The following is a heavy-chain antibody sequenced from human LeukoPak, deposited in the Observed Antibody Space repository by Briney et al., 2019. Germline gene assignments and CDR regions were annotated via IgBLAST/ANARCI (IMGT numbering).Heavy chain of an antibody. D-gene: IGHD6-13*01. CDR3: ATSSSSWMSDAFDI. CDR1: GFTFSAYW. CDR2: VNSDESNT. J-gene: IGHJ3*02. Sequence: GGSLRLSCAASGFTFSAYWMHWVRQAPGKGLVWVSRVNSDESNTSYAASVKGRFTISRDNAKNSLYLQMNSLRAEDTALYHCATSSSSWMSDAFDIWGQGTMVTVSS. V-gene: IGHV3-74*01.